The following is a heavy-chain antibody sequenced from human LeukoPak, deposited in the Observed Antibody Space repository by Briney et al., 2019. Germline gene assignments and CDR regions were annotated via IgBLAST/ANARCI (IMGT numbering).Heavy chain of an antibody. V-gene: IGHV3-74*03. Sequence: GSLSLYFAAAGFTFSRYWMLWARQAPGKGGVGVSRINSDGSFTTYTDSVKGRFTISRDNAKNTLYLQMSSLRAEDTAVYYCARDDGSGVDYWGQGTLVTVSS. D-gene: IGHD2-15*01. CDR1: GFTFSRYW. CDR2: INSDGSFT. J-gene: IGHJ4*02. CDR3: ARDDGSGVDY.